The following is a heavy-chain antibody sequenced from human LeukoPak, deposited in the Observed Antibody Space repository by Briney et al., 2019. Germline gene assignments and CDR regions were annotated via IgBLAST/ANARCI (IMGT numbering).Heavy chain of an antibody. CDR2: IYTSGST. Sequence: PSQTLSLTCTVSGGSISSDYWSWIRQPAGKGLEWIGRIYTSGSTNYNPSLKSRVTMSVDTSKNQFSLKLSSVTAADTAVYYCARGGHFQGRVFDYWGQGTLVTVSS. CDR3: ARGGHFQGRVFDY. J-gene: IGHJ4*02. V-gene: IGHV4-4*07. D-gene: IGHD3-10*01. CDR1: GGSISSDY.